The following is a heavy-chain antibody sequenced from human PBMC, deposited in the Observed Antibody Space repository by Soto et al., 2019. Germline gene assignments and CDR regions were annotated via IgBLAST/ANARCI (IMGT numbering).Heavy chain of an antibody. CDR2: ILPIFGTV. Sequence: QVQLLQSGAEVKKPGSSVRVSCEASGGSFRTYSISWGRQAPGQGLEWMGEILPIFGTVNYGQKFQGRVTITADEPTTTVYMDRRSLRSEDTAVYYCAKGAVAGTPTSYYYYGMDVWGQGTTVTVSS. D-gene: IGHD6-19*01. J-gene: IGHJ6*02. CDR3: AKGAVAGTPTSYYYYGMDV. V-gene: IGHV1-69*12. CDR1: GGSFRTYS.